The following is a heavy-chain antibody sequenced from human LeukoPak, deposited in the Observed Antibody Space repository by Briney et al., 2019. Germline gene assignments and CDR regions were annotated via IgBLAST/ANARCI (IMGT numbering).Heavy chain of an antibody. CDR2: IYSSGST. Sequence: SETLSLTCTVSGGSISSYYWSWIRQPPGKGLEWIGYIYSSGSTNFNPSLKSRVTMSVDTSKNQFSLKLSSVTAADTAVYYCARLTGTRGYSYGYFDYWGQGALVTVSS. J-gene: IGHJ4*02. D-gene: IGHD5-18*01. V-gene: IGHV4-59*12. CDR1: GGSISSYY. CDR3: ARLTGTRGYSYGYFDY.